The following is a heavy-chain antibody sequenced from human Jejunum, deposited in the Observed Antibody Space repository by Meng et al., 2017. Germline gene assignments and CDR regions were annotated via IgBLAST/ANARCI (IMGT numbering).Heavy chain of an antibody. Sequence: ASVKVSCKTSGYTFTSQFVHWVRRSPGQGLEWLGRINPVSGDTDYAEKFQGRVTMTRDTSISTAYMELSRVQCDDTGMYYCARDYYGAGVDYWGQGTQVTVSS. J-gene: IGHJ4*02. CDR1: GYTFTSQF. D-gene: IGHD4/OR15-4a*01. V-gene: IGHV1-2*05. CDR2: INPVSGDT. CDR3: ARDYYGAGVDY.